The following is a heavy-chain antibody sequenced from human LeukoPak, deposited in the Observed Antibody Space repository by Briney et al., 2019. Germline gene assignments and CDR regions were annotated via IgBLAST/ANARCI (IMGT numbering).Heavy chain of an antibody. Sequence: SETLSLTCAVYGGSFSGYYWSWIRQPPGKGLEWVGEINHSGSTNYNPSLKSQVTISVDTSKNQFSLKLSSVTAADTAVYYCASHCSSTSCYLPWGQGTLVTVSS. J-gene: IGHJ4*02. V-gene: IGHV4-34*01. CDR3: ASHCSSTSCYLP. D-gene: IGHD2-2*01. CDR2: INHSGST. CDR1: GGSFSGYY.